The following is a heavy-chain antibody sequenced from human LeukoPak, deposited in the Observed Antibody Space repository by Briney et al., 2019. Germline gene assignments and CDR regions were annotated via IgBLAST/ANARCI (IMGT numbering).Heavy chain of an antibody. CDR2: ISSSSSTI. D-gene: IGHD5-18*01. Sequence: PGGSLRLSCAASGFAFSSYSMNWVRQAPGKGLEWVSYISSSSSTIYYADSVKGRFTISRDNAKNSLYPQMNSLRAEDTAVYYCARSPDTAMVVYYYYYMDVWGKGTTVTVSS. V-gene: IGHV3-48*01. J-gene: IGHJ6*03. CDR3: ARSPDTAMVVYYYYYMDV. CDR1: GFAFSSYS.